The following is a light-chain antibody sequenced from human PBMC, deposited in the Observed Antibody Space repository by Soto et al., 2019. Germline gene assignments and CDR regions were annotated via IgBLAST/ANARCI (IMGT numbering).Light chain of an antibody. CDR1: SSNIGAGYE. V-gene: IGLV1-40*01. CDR2: DNN. Sequence: QSVLTQPPSVSGAPGQRVTISCTGSSSNIGAGYEVNWYQHLPGTATKLLIYDNNNRPSGVPDRFSGSKSGTSASLAITGLQAEDEAEYYCQSYDSSLSALYVFGTGTKVTVL. J-gene: IGLJ1*01. CDR3: QSYDSSLSALYV.